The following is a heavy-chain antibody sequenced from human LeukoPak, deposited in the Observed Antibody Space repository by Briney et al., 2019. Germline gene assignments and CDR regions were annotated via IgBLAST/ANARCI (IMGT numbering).Heavy chain of an antibody. D-gene: IGHD3-10*01. CDR2: ISGSGGST. V-gene: IGHV3-23*01. Sequence: PGGSLRLSCAASGFTFSSYAMSWVRQAPGKGLEWVSAISGSGGSTYYADSVKGRFTISRDNSKNTLYLQMDNLRAEDTAVYYCARDHGITMVRLNAFDIWGQGTMVTVSS. J-gene: IGHJ3*02. CDR3: ARDHGITMVRLNAFDI. CDR1: GFTFSSYA.